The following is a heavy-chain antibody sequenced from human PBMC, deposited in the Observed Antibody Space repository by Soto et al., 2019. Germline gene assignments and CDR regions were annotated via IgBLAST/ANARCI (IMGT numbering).Heavy chain of an antibody. J-gene: IGHJ4*02. CDR1: GFTFSSYA. V-gene: IGHV3-30-3*01. Sequence: GGSLRLSCAASGFTFSSYAMHWVRQAPGKGLEWVAVISYDGSNKYYADSVKGRFTVSRDNSKNTLYLQMNSLRAEDTAVYYCAREIGSALDYWGQGTLVTVSS. CDR3: AREIGSALDY. CDR2: ISYDGSNK.